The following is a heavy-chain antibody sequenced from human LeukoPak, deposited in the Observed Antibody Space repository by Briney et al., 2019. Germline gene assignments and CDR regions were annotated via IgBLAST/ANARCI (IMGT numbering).Heavy chain of an antibody. CDR2: INLNSGT. CDR1: GYTFSDYY. J-gene: IGHJ5*02. D-gene: IGHD3-22*01. Sequence: ASVKFSCKASGYTFSDYYIHWVRQAPGQGLEWMGFINLNSGTKYAQKFQGRVTMTRDTSSSTAYMELSSLRSDDTAVYYCARERESSSYSSLDPWGQGSVLTVSS. CDR3: ARERESSSYSSLDP. V-gene: IGHV1-2*02.